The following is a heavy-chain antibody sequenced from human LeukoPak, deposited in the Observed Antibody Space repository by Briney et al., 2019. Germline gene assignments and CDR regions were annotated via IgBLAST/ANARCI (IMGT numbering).Heavy chain of an antibody. CDR3: ARGGITYYYDSSGYWEFDY. CDR2: MNPNSGNT. Sequence: ASVKVSCKASGYTFTSYDINWVRQATGQGLEWMGWMNPNSGNTGYAQKFQGRVTMTTDTSTSTAYMELRSLRSDDTTVYYCARGGITYYYDSSGYWEFDYWGQGTLVTVSS. J-gene: IGHJ4*02. V-gene: IGHV1-8*02. CDR1: GYTFTSYD. D-gene: IGHD3-22*01.